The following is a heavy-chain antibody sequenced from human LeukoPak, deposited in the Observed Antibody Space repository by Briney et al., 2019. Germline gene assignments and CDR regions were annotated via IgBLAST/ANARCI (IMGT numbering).Heavy chain of an antibody. V-gene: IGHV3-23*01. D-gene: IGHD1-26*01. J-gene: IGHJ4*02. CDR3: ARYSGSYYYPPAWDL. CDR1: GFTFSNNA. Sequence: GGSLRLSCAASGFTFSNNAMSWVRQAPGKGLGWVSATSTSGGSAYYADSVKGRFTISRDNSKNTLYLQMDSLRADDTAVYYCARYSGSYYYPPAWDLWGQGTLVTVSP. CDR2: TSTSGGSA.